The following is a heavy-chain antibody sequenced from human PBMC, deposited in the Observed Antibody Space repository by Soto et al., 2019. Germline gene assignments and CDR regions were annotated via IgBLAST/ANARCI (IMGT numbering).Heavy chain of an antibody. Sequence: EVQLVESGGGLVQPGGSLRLSCAASGFTFTSYWMHWVRQAPGKGLVWVSRIKSDGTTPTYADSVKGRFTISRDNAKNKGSLQMNSLGDEHTAVYYCTTDGATGQGIYHFEDWGQGTRVTVSS. CDR1: GFTFTSYW. V-gene: IGHV3-74*01. D-gene: IGHD2-2*01. J-gene: IGHJ4*02. CDR3: TTDGATGQGIYHFED. CDR2: IKSDGTTP.